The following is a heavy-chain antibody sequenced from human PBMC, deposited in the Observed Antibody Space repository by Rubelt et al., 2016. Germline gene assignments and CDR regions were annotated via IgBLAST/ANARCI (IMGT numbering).Heavy chain of an antibody. D-gene: IGHD2-15*01. J-gene: IGHJ4*02. V-gene: IGHV3-43*02. CDR2: ISADGGST. Sequence: EVQLVESGGGVVQPGGSLRLSCAASGFTFDDFTMHWVRQAPGTGLEWVSLISADGGSTYYADSVKGRFTISRDNRNNALYLQMNSLRTEDTALYYCAKVDCSGGSCSSPFDYWGRGTLVTVSS. CDR1: GFTFDDFT. CDR3: AKVDCSGGSCSSPFDY.